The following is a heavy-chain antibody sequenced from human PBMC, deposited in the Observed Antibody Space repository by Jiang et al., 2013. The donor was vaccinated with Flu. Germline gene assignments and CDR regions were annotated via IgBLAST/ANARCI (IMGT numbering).Heavy chain of an antibody. CDR1: GGSISSYY. J-gene: IGHJ6*02. CDR3: ARHIAVAGFYYYYGMDV. D-gene: IGHD6-19*01. V-gene: IGHV4-59*08. Sequence: LLKPSETLSLTCTVSGGSISSYYWSWIRQPPGKGLEWIGYIYYSGSTNYNPSLKSRVTISVDTSKNQFSLKLSSVTAADTAVYYCARHIAVAGFYYYYGMDVWGQGTTVTVSS. CDR2: IYYSGST.